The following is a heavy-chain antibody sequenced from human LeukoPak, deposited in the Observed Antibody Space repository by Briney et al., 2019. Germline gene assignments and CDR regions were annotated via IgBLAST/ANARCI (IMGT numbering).Heavy chain of an antibody. Sequence: SETLSLTCTVSGGSISSSSYYWGWIRQPPGKGLEWIGSIYYSGSTYYNPSLKSRVTISVDTSKNQFSLKLSSVTAADTAVYYCARVRDRGYCSGGSCYRPKYYFDYWGQGTLVTVSS. V-gene: IGHV4-39*07. D-gene: IGHD2-15*01. J-gene: IGHJ4*02. CDR1: GGSISSSSYY. CDR3: ARVRDRGYCSGGSCYRPKYYFDY. CDR2: IYYSGST.